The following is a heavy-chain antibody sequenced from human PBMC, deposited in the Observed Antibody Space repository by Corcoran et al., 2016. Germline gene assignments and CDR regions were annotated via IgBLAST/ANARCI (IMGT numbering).Heavy chain of an antibody. Sequence: QVQLVQSGAEVKKPGSSVKVSCKASGGTFSSYAISWVRQAPGQGLEGMGGIIPIFGTANYAQKFQGRVPITADESTSTAYMELSSLRSEDTDLYYLACGGRWLHSGACEIWGQGTMVTVSS. CDR2: IIPIFGTA. D-gene: IGHD3-16*01. V-gene: IGHV1-69*01. J-gene: IGHJ3*02. CDR1: GGTFSSYA. CDR3: ACGGRWLHSGACEI.